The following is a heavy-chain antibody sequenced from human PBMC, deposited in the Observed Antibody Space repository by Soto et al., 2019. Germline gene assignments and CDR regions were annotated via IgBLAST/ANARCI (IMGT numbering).Heavy chain of an antibody. CDR3: ARNNYYDSSGLGFDY. V-gene: IGHV1-18*01. CDR2: ISAYNGNT. CDR1: GYTFTRYG. J-gene: IGHJ4*02. Sequence: QVQLVQSGAEVKKPGASVKVSCKASGYTFTRYGISWVRQAPGQGPEWMGWISAYNGNTNYAQKLQGRVTMTTDTSTITAYMELRSLSSDDTAVYYCARNNYYDSSGLGFDYWGQGTLVTVSS. D-gene: IGHD3-22*01.